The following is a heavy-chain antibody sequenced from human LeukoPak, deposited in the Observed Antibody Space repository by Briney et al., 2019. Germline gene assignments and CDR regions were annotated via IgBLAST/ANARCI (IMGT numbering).Heavy chain of an antibody. CDR2: IIPIFGTA. CDR1: GGTFSSYA. CDR3: ARNEYGDYPGYNWFDP. Sequence: ASVKVSCKASGGTFSSYAISWVRQAPGQGLEWMGGIIPIFGTANYAQKFQGRVTITTDESTSTAYMELSSLRSEDTAVYYCARNEYGDYPGYNWFDPWGQGTLVTVSS. J-gene: IGHJ5*02. D-gene: IGHD4-17*01. V-gene: IGHV1-69*05.